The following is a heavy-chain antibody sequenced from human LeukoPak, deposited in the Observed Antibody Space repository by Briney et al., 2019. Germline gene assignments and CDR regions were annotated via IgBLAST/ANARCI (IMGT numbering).Heavy chain of an antibody. CDR3: ARDLYSSGWDDAFDL. CDR1: GGSISSYY. J-gene: IGHJ3*01. CDR2: IYYSGST. D-gene: IGHD6-19*01. Sequence: PSETLSLTCTVSGGSISSYYWGWIRQPPGKGLEWVWSIYYSGSTNYNPSLKSRVTISVDTSENPSSLKLSSVTAADTAVYYCARDLYSSGWDDAFDLWGQGTMVTVSS. V-gene: IGHV4-59*01.